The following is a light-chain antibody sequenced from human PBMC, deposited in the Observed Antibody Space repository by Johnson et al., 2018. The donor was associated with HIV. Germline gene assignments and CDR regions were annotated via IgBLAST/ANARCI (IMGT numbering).Light chain of an antibody. CDR2: DNN. Sequence: QSVLTQPPSVSAAPGQKVTISCSGSISNLGNNYVSWYQQLPGTAPNLLIYDNNKRPSGIPDRFSGSKSGPYATLGINGIQTGEEADYYGATLDSSLSAGGANYVFGTGTKVTVL. V-gene: IGLV1-51*01. J-gene: IGLJ1*01. CDR1: ISNLGNNY. CDR3: ATLDSSLSAGGANYV.